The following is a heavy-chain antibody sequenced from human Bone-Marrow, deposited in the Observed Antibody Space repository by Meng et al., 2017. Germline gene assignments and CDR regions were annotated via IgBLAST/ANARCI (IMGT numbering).Heavy chain of an antibody. Sequence: GGSLRLSCAASGFSFNNYAMSWVRQAPGKGLEWVSGIDRSEYSTFYADSVRGRFTISRDNSKNTLYLQMNSLRAEDTAVYYCARDFRIFRVQQTPYYYYYGMDVWGQGTTVTVSS. J-gene: IGHJ6*02. CDR3: ARDFRIFRVQQTPYYYYYGMDV. CDR1: GFSFNNYA. CDR2: IDRSEYST. D-gene: IGHD2-2*01. V-gene: IGHV3-23*01.